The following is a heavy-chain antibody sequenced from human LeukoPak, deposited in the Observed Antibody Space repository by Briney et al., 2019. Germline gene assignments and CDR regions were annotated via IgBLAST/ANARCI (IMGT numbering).Heavy chain of an antibody. Sequence: SETLSPTCSVSAYSINTNSYWAWIRQPPGKGLEWIGSSHHGGNTYYHPSLKSRVTISIDTSKNQFSLNLYSVTAADTAVYYCARWLGNGFDMWGQGTVVTVSS. CDR1: AYSINTNSY. D-gene: IGHD3-22*01. V-gene: IGHV4-38-2*01. J-gene: IGHJ3*02. CDR3: ARWLGNGFDM. CDR2: SHHGGNT.